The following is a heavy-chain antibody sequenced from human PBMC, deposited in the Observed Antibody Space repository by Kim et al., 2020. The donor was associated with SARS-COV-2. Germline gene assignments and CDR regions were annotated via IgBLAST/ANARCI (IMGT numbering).Heavy chain of an antibody. V-gene: IGHV3-30*02. D-gene: IGHD1-26*01. CDR3: AKDLWEGDVGNQVDY. J-gene: IGHJ4*02. Sequence: DSGKGRFTISRDNSKNTLFLHMNSLRPDDTALYYCAKDLWEGDVGNQVDYWGQGALVTVSS.